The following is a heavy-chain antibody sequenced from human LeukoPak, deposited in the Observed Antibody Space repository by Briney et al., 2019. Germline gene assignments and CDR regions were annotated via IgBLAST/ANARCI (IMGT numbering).Heavy chain of an antibody. CDR3: ARAESSGPERLVLVHFDY. CDR1: GGTFSRYA. CDR2: IIPIFGPA. J-gene: IGHJ4*02. Sequence: ASVKVSCKAAGGTFSRYAISWVRQAPGQGLEWMGGIIPIFGPANYAQKLQGRVTITANKSTSTAHLELSSLSSEDTAEYYCARAESSGPERLVLVHFDYWGQGTLVTVSS. D-gene: IGHD1-1*01. V-gene: IGHV1-69*06.